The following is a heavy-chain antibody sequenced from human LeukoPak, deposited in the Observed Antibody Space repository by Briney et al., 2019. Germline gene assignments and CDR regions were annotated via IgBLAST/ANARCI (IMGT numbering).Heavy chain of an antibody. Sequence: SETLSLTCTVSGGSISSSSYYWGWIRQPPGKGLEWIGSIYYSGSTYYNPSLKSRVTISVDTSKNQFSLKLSSVTAADTAVYYCARDGYYYDSSGYHDAFDTWGQGTMVTVSS. D-gene: IGHD3-22*01. CDR2: IYYSGST. J-gene: IGHJ3*02. CDR3: ARDGYYYDSSGYHDAFDT. V-gene: IGHV4-39*07. CDR1: GGSISSSSYY.